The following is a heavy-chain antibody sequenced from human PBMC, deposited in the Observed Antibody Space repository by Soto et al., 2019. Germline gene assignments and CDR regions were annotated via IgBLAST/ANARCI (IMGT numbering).Heavy chain of an antibody. CDR1: GYTFTGYY. V-gene: IGHV1-2*04. CDR3: ARDRGYYGSGSYRMVYYYYGMDV. Sequence: QVQLVQSGAEVKKPGASVKVSCKASGYTFTGYYMHWVRQAPGQGPEWMGWINPNSGGTNYAQKFQGWVTMTRDTSISTAYMELSRLRSDDTAVYYCARDRGYYGSGSYRMVYYYYGMDVWGQGTTVTVSS. D-gene: IGHD3-10*01. J-gene: IGHJ6*02. CDR2: INPNSGGT.